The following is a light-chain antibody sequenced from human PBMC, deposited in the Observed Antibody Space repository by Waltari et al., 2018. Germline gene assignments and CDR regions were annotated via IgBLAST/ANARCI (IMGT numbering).Light chain of an antibody. V-gene: IGLV2-23*02. CDR1: SRNVANYNL. Sequence: QPALTQPASVSGPPGQSITISCTGTSRNVANYNLVSWYQHHPGKAPKLLIYEVSKRPAGISNRFSGSTSGNTASLTISGLQAEDESDYYCCSFAGGNNFEVIFGGGTRLTVL. J-gene: IGLJ2*01. CDR2: EVS. CDR3: CSFAGGNNFEVI.